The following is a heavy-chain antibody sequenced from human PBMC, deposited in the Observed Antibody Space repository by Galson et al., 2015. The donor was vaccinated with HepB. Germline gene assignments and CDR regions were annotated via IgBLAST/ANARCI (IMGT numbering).Heavy chain of an antibody. Sequence: SLRLSCSASGFTFSSYSMNWVRQAPGKGLEWASSISSSSSYIYYADSVKGRFTISRDNAKNSLHLQMNSLRAEDTAVYYCARDRGWGIAARVGVETEYYFDYWGQGTLVTVSS. D-gene: IGHD6-6*01. CDR2: ISSSSSYI. J-gene: IGHJ4*02. CDR3: ARDRGWGIAARVGVETEYYFDY. V-gene: IGHV3-21*01. CDR1: GFTFSSYS.